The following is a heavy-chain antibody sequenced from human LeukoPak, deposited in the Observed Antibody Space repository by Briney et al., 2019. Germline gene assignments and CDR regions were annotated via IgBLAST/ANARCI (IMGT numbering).Heavy chain of an antibody. V-gene: IGHV4-31*03. CDR3: ARSTIFGRPYYFDY. CDR1: GGSISSGGYY. D-gene: IGHD3-3*01. J-gene: IGHJ4*02. Sequence: SQTLSLTCTVSGGSISSGGYYWSWIRQHPGKGLEWIGYIHYSGSTYYNPSLKSRVTISVDTSKNQFSLKLSSVTAADTAVYYCARSTIFGRPYYFDYWGQGTLVTVSS. CDR2: IHYSGST.